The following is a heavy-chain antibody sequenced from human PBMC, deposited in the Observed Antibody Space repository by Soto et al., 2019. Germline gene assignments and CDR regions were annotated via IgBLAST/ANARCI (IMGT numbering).Heavy chain of an antibody. J-gene: IGHJ2*01. Sequence: GGSLRLSCAASGFTFSSYSMNWVRQAPGKGLEWVSSISRSSSYIYYADSVKGRFTISRDNAKNSLYLRMNSLRAEDTAVYYCARALKWGVYWYFDLWGRGTLVTVSS. CDR2: ISRSSSYI. V-gene: IGHV3-21*01. CDR1: GFTFSSYS. CDR3: ARALKWGVYWYFDL. D-gene: IGHD3-10*01.